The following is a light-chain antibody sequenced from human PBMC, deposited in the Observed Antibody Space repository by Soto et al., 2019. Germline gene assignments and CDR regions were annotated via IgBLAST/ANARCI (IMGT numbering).Light chain of an antibody. CDR3: QQYYSSPTT. CDR1: QSVLYSHNNKKS. V-gene: IGKV4-1*01. J-gene: IGKJ2*01. CDR2: WSS. Sequence: DIVVTQSPDSLDVSLVERATITCKTSQSVLYSHNNKKSLAWYQQRPGQPPKLLIYWSSTRESGFPDRISGGGSGTDFTRTINSLQAEDVAVAYCQQYYSSPTTFGQGTKLEI.